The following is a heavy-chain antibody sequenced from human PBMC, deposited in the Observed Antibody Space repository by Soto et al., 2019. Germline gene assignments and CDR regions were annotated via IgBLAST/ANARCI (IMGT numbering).Heavy chain of an antibody. CDR1: GFTFSSYG. J-gene: IGHJ4*02. CDR2: IWYDGSNK. CDR3: ARDLLEKKWYTGCYYNV. Sequence: QVQLVESGGGVVQPGRSLRLSCAASGFTFSSYGMHWVRQAPGKGLEWVAVIWYDGSNKYYADSVKGRFTISKDNSKNTSYLQKSSLGAEDAAEYYCARDLLEKKWYTGCYYNVWGQGNMVTVSS. V-gene: IGHV3-33*01. D-gene: IGHD1-26*01.